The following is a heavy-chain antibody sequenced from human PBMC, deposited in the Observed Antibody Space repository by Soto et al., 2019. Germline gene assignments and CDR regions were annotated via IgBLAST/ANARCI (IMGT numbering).Heavy chain of an antibody. CDR2: ISWNSGSI. V-gene: IGHV3-9*01. D-gene: IGHD4-17*01. J-gene: IGHJ4*02. CDR1: GLTFDDYA. CDR3: AKDSLSNYGDYSDFDY. Sequence: LRLSCAASGLTFDDYAMHWVRQAPGKGLEWVSGISWNSGSIGYADSVKGRFTISRDNAKNSLYLQMNSLRAEDTALYYCAKDSLSNYGDYSDFDYWGQGTLVTVSS.